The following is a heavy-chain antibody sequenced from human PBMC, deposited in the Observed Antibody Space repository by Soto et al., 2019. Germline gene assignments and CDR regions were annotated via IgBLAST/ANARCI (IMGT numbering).Heavy chain of an antibody. V-gene: IGHV3-53*01. CDR2: ISSGGDP. J-gene: IGHJ4*02. CDR3: ARDSGYSSAYWEHYFDY. D-gene: IGHD3-16*01. Sequence: PXGSLRLSCSTSGFSISDKFMSWVRQAPGKGLEWISVISSGGDPSYADSVKGRFTISRDITKNTLFLQMTSLRADDTAVYFCARDSGYSSAYWEHYFDYWGQGTLVTVSS. CDR1: GFSISDKF.